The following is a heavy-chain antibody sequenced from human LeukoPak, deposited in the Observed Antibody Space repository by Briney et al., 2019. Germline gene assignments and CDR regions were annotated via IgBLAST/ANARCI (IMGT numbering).Heavy chain of an antibody. CDR2: IKQDGSEK. J-gene: IGHJ2*01. V-gene: IGHV3-7*03. CDR1: GFTFSSYW. D-gene: IGHD2-2*01. Sequence: GGSLRLSCAASGFTFSSYWMSWVRQAPGKGLEWVANIKQDGSEKYYVDSVKGRFTISRDNAKNSLYLQMNGLRAEDTAVYYCARAIVVVPAAIELGWYFDLWGRGTLVTVSS. CDR3: ARAIVVVPAAIELGWYFDL.